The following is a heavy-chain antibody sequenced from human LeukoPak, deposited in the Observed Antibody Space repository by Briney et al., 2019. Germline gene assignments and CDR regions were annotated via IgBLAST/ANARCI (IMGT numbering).Heavy chain of an antibody. CDR3: AKDQGGTYSSYSY. Sequence: GRSLRLSCAASGFTFSSYGMHWVRQASGKGLEWVAVIWYDGSNKYYADSVKGRFTISRDKSKNTLYLQMNSLRAEDTAVYYCAKDQGGTYSSYSYWGQGTLVTVSS. CDR2: IWYDGSNK. J-gene: IGHJ4*02. V-gene: IGHV3-33*03. D-gene: IGHD6-19*01. CDR1: GFTFSSYG.